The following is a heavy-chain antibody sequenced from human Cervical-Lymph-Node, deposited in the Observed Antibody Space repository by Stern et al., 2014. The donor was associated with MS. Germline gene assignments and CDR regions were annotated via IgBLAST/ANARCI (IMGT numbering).Heavy chain of an antibody. V-gene: IGHV5-51*01. D-gene: IGHD1-1*01. CDR1: GYTFTNNW. CDR3: ARHPPRRKWDDPNYGMDV. Sequence: VQLVESGAEVKKPGESLKISCKGSGYTFTNNWIAWVRQMPGKGLEWMGIIYPDDSDIRYSPPLHGQVTIPADKSIRTAYLPWSSLKAADSAVYYGARHPPRRKWDDPNYGMDVWGQGTTVTVSS. J-gene: IGHJ6*02. CDR2: IYPDDSDI.